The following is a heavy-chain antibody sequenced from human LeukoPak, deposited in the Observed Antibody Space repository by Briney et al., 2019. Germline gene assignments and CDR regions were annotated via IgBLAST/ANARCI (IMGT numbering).Heavy chain of an antibody. CDR2: MNSDGSSR. Sequence: GGSLRLSCAASGFIFSNYWMNWVRQAPGKGLMWVSRMNSDGSSRTYADSVKGRFTISRDNAKNTLYLQMNSLRAEDLAVYYCARESTAVGDYYFDYWGQGILVVVSS. V-gene: IGHV3-74*01. CDR1: GFIFSNYW. CDR3: ARESTAVGDYYFDY. J-gene: IGHJ4*02. D-gene: IGHD3-16*01.